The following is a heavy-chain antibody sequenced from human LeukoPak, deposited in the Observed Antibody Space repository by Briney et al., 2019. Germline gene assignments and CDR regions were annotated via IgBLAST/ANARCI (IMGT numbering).Heavy chain of an antibody. CDR2: ISSSGSTI. V-gene: IGHV3-48*03. J-gene: IGHJ5*02. CDR3: AREIREYSSGWYDWFDP. Sequence: GGSLRLSCAASGFTFSSYEMNWVRQAPGKGLEWVSYISSSGSTIYYADSVKGRFTISRDNAKNSLYLQMNSLRAEDTAVYYCAREIREYSSGWYDWFDPWGQGTLVTVSS. D-gene: IGHD6-19*01. CDR1: GFTFSSYE.